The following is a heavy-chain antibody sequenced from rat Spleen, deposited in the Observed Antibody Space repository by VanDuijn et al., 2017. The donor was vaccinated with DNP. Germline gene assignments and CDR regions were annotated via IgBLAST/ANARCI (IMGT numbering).Heavy chain of an antibody. V-gene: IGHV5-22*01. J-gene: IGHJ2*01. D-gene: IGHD1-4*01. Sequence: EVQLVESGGGLVQPGGSLKLSCAASGFTFRDYYMAWVRQAPTKGLEWVAYSSYDGGSTYNGDSVKGLFTISRDNAKSTLYLQMNSLKSEDMATYYCARHVLPLRVWDYWGQGVMVTVSS. CDR2: SSYDGGST. CDR1: GFTFRDYY. CDR3: ARHVLPLRVWDY.